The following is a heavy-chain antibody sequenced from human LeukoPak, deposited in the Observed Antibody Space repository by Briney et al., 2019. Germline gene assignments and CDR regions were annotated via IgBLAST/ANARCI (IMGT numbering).Heavy chain of an antibody. CDR3: AKTRAGYYYYGRDV. CDR2: LSYDGSTI. V-gene: IGHV3-30*04. D-gene: IGHD3-10*01. Sequence: GGSLRLSCAASGFTFSDYAMYWVRHAPGKGLGWVSVLSYDGSTIFDADSVKGRFTISRDNSKNTRYLQMNSLRADDTAVYYCAKTRAGYYYYGRDVWGQGTTVTVSS. J-gene: IGHJ6*02. CDR1: GFTFSDYA.